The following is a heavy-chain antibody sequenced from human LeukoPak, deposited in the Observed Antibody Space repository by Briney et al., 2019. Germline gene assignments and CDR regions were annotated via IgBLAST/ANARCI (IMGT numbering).Heavy chain of an antibody. CDR1: GGSISSYY. V-gene: IGHV4-4*07. CDR3: AREGPTATTPIFDY. Sequence: SETLSLTCTDSGGSISSYYWSWIRQPAGKGLEWIGRIYTSGSTNYNPSLKSRVTMSVDTSKNQFSLKLSSVTAADTAVYYCAREGPTATTPIFDYWGQGTLVTVSS. J-gene: IGHJ4*02. CDR2: IYTSGST. D-gene: IGHD5-12*01.